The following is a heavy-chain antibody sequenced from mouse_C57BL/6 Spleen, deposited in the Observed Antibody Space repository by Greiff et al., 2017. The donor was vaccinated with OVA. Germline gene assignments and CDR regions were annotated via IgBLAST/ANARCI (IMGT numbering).Heavy chain of an antibody. CDR2: ISSGSSTI. V-gene: IGHV5-17*01. CDR3: ARNLYYAMDY. CDR1: GFTFSDYG. J-gene: IGHJ4*01. Sequence: DVKVEESGGGLVKPGGSLKLSCAASGFTFSDYGMHWVRQAPEKGLEWVAYISSGSSTIYYADTVKGRFTISRDNAKNTLFLQMTSLRSEDTAMYYCARNLYYAMDYWGQGTSVTVSS.